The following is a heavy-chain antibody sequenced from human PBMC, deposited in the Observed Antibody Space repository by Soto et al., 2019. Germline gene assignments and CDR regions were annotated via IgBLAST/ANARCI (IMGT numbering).Heavy chain of an antibody. CDR3: ARGARRYYYYGMDV. Sequence: QVQLVQSGAEVKKPGSSVKVSCKASGGTFSSYAISWVRQAPGQGLEWMGGIIPIFGTANYAQKFQGRVTITADDSTSTAYMELSSLRSEDTAVYYCARGARRYYYYGMDVWGQGTTVTVSS. V-gene: IGHV1-69*12. J-gene: IGHJ6*02. CDR2: IIPIFGTA. D-gene: IGHD6-6*01. CDR1: GGTFSSYA.